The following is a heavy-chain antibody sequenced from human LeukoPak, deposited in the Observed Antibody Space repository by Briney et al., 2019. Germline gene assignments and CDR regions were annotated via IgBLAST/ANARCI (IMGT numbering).Heavy chain of an antibody. Sequence: GGSLRLSCAASGFTFSSYNMNWVRQAPGKGLEWVSSISSSSYTYYADSVKGRFSISRDNAKNSLFLQTNSLRAEDTAVYYCARHYGGNQIDQRFDYWGQGTLVTVSS. CDR2: ISSSSYT. CDR3: ARHYGGNQIDQRFDY. CDR1: GFTFSSYN. D-gene: IGHD4-23*01. V-gene: IGHV3-21*01. J-gene: IGHJ4*02.